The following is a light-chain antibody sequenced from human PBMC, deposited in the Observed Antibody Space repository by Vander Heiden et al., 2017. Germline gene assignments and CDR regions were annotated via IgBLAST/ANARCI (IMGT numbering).Light chain of an antibody. CDR3: LQHNSYPWT. J-gene: IGKJ1*01. CDR1: QCIRNE. Sequence: DIQVTQSPSSLSASVGARVTITCRPSQCIRNELGWYQQNPGKAPKRLFYAASSSQSGVPSRFSGSGSGTEFTLTSSSLQPEDFATYYCLQHNSYPWTFGQGTKVEIK. V-gene: IGKV1-17*01. CDR2: AAS.